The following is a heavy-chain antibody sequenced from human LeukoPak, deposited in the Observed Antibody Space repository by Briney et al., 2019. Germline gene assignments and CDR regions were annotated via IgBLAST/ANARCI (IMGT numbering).Heavy chain of an antibody. CDR3: AKLVVVTATYGYFDL. Sequence: GGSLRLSCAASGFTFSSYCMSWVRQAPGRGLDWVANIKQDGSEKYYGDSVKGRFTISRDNAKNTLYLQMNSLRAEDTAVYYCAKLVVVTATYGYFDLWGRGTLVSVSS. J-gene: IGHJ2*01. CDR2: IKQDGSEK. V-gene: IGHV3-7*03. CDR1: GFTFSSYC. D-gene: IGHD2-21*02.